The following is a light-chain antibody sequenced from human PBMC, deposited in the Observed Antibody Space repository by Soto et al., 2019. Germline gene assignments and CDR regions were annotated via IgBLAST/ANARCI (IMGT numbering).Light chain of an antibody. CDR1: QGVSNY. J-gene: IGKJ4*01. Sequence: QMTQSPPSLSASVGDRVTITCRASQGVSNYLAWYQQRPGRVPKLLIYAASTLHSGVPSRFSGSGSGTEFTLTISSLQPEDVGTYYCQKYYTAPLSFGGGTKVEIK. CDR2: AAS. V-gene: IGKV1-27*01. CDR3: QKYYTAPLS.